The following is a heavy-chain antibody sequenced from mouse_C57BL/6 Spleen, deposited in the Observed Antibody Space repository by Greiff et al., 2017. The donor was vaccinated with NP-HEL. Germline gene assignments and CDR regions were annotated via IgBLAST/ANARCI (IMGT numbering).Heavy chain of an antibody. J-gene: IGHJ2*01. CDR3: ARGPYELFDY. CDR2: ISYDGSN. V-gene: IGHV3-6*01. D-gene: IGHD2-3*01. CDR1: GYSITSGYY. Sequence: EVKLMESGPGLVKPSQSLSLTCSVTGYSITSGYYWNWIRQFPGNKLEWMGYISYDGSNNYNPSLKNRISITRDTSKNQFFLKLNSVTTEDTATYYCARGPYELFDYWGQGTTLTVSS.